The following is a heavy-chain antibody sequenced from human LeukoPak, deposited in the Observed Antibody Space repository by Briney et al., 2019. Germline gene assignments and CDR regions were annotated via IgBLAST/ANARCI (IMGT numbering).Heavy chain of an antibody. CDR1: GGSISSYY. Sequence: SETLSLTGTVSGGSISSYYWAWIRQPPGKGLEGMGSIYYSGSTYYNPSLKSRVTISVDTSKNQFSLKLSSVTAADTAVYYCARLAGDYYDSSGYYYYYYYMDVWGKGTTVTISS. J-gene: IGHJ6*03. CDR3: ARLAGDYYDSSGYYYYYYYMDV. V-gene: IGHV4-39*01. D-gene: IGHD3-22*01. CDR2: IYYSGST.